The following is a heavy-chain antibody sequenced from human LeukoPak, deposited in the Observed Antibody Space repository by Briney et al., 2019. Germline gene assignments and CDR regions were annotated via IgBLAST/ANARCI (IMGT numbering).Heavy chain of an antibody. J-gene: IGHJ3*02. D-gene: IGHD1-26*01. Sequence: SETLSLTCTVSGGSISSYYWSWIRQPAGKGLGWIGRIYTSGSTNYNPSLKSRVTMSVDTSKNQFSLKLSSVTAAGTAVYYCARGGSYLSAFDIWGQGTMVTVSS. CDR3: ARGGSYLSAFDI. CDR1: GGSISSYY. V-gene: IGHV4-4*07. CDR2: IYTSGST.